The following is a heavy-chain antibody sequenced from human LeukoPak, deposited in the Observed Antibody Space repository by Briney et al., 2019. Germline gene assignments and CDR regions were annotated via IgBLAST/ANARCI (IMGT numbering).Heavy chain of an antibody. J-gene: IGHJ4*02. D-gene: IGHD2-15*01. CDR3: ARDVGEGFCSGGSCSDY. V-gene: IGHV1-18*01. Sequence: GASVKVSCKASGYTFTNYAFSWVRQAPGQGLEWMGWISAYNGNTNYAQKLQGRVTMTTDTSTSTVYMELRSLRSDDTAEYYCARDVGEGFCSGGSCSDYWGQGTLVTVSS. CDR2: ISAYNGNT. CDR1: GYTFTNYA.